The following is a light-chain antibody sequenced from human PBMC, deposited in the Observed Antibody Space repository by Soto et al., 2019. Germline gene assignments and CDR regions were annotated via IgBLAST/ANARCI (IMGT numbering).Light chain of an antibody. CDR3: QQYNNWPRIT. J-gene: IGKJ5*01. CDR1: QSISSSY. V-gene: IGKV3-20*01. CDR2: GAS. Sequence: EIVLTQSPGTLSLSPGKRATLSCRAGQSISSSYLAWYQQRPGQAPRLLIYGASSRATGIPDRFSGSGSGTEFTLTVSSLQSEDFAVYYCQQYNNWPRITFGQGTRLEIK.